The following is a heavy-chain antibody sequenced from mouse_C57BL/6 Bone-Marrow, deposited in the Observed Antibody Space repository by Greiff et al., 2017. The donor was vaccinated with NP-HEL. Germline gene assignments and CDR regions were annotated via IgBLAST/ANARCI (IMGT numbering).Heavy chain of an antibody. CDR1: GYTFTSYT. CDR2: INPSSGYT. V-gene: IGHV1-4*01. Sequence: QVQLKESGAELARPGASVKMSCKASGYTFTSYTMHWVKQRPGQGLEWIGYINPSSGYTKYNQKFKDKATLTADKSSSTAYMQLSSLTSEDSAVYYCVSRYYYGSSSDYWGQGTTLPVSS. D-gene: IGHD1-1*01. CDR3: VSRYYYGSSSDY. J-gene: IGHJ2*01.